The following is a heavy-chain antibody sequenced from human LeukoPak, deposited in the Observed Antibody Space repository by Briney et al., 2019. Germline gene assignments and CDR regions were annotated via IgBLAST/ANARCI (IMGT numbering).Heavy chain of an antibody. CDR3: AKDGTPVGATYYYGMDV. D-gene: IGHD1-26*01. V-gene: IGHV3-30*18. CDR2: ISYDGSNK. Sequence: PGRSLRLSCAASGFTFSTYGMHWVRQAPGKGLEWVAVISYDGSNKYYADSVKGRFTISRDNSKNTLYLQMNSLRAEDTAVYYCAKDGTPVGATYYYGMDVWGQGTTVTVSS. CDR1: GFTFSTYG. J-gene: IGHJ6*02.